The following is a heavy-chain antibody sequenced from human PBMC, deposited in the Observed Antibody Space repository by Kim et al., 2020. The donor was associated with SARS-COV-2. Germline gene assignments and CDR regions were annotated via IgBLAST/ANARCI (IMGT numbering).Heavy chain of an antibody. V-gene: IGHV3-15*01. CDR3: TTVSMR. CDR2: IKSKSDGGTA. D-gene: IGHD2-2*01. J-gene: IGHJ4*02. Sequence: GGSLRLSCAVSGIPFSNAWFNWVRQAPGKGLEWVGRIKSKSDGGTADLAAPVKGRFAISRDDSKNTLYLLMNSLRTGDSAVYYCTTVSMRWGQGTLVTVS. CDR1: GIPFSNAW.